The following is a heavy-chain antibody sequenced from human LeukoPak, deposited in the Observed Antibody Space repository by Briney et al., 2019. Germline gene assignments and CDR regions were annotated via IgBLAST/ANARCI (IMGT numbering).Heavy chain of an antibody. CDR3: ARSTASSGLDY. J-gene: IGHJ4*02. V-gene: IGHV4-30-4*01. CDR2: IYYSGST. D-gene: IGHD3-22*01. CDR1: GGSISSGDYY. Sequence: SETLSLTCTVFGGSISSGDYYWSWIRQPPGKGLEWIGYIYYSGSTYYNPSLKSRVTISVDTSKNQFSLKLSSVTAADTAVYYCARSTASSGLDYWGQGTLVTVSS.